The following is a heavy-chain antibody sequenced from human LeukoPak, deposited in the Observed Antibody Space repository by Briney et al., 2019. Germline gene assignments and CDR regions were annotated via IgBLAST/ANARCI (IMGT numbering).Heavy chain of an antibody. CDR2: ISYDGSNK. V-gene: IGHV3-30*03. J-gene: IGHJ2*01. D-gene: IGHD2-2*01. Sequence: GGSLRLSCAASGFSFSNYGIHWVRQAPGTGLEWVAVISYDGSNKYYADSVKGRFTISRDNSKNTLYLQMNSLGAEDTAVYYCARDTSGYCSTSRCYGSWYFDLWGRGTLVTVSS. CDR1: GFSFSNYG. CDR3: ARDTSGYCSTSRCYGSWYFDL.